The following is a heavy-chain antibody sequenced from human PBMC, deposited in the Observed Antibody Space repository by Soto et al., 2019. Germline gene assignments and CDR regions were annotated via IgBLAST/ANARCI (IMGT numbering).Heavy chain of an antibody. V-gene: IGHV1-46*01. J-gene: IGHJ1*01. D-gene: IGHD2-15*01. CDR2: IHPSGDT. Sequence: QVQLVQSGAELKKPGASVKVACKASGYKFTTYFIHWVRQAPGQGLEWMGMIHPSGDTGYAQKFRGRVTMTIDSSTTTAYMELRNLTSEDTAVYFSVRGYCTTSPCSGDFQFWCQGTLVTVSS. CDR1: GYKFTTYF. CDR3: VRGYCTTSPCSGDFQF.